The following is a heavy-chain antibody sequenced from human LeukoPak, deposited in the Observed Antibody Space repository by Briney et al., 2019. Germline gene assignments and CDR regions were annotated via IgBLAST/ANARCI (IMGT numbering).Heavy chain of an antibody. V-gene: IGHV4-34*01. J-gene: IGHJ4*02. CDR3: ARVGYYDSSGYYLLRGKIDY. D-gene: IGHD3-22*01. Sequence: SETLSLTCAVCGGSFSGYYWSWIRQPPGKGLEWIGEINHSGSTNYNPSLKSRVTISVDTSKNQFSLKLSSVTAADTAVYYCARVGYYDSSGYYLLRGKIDYWGQGTLVTVSS. CDR2: INHSGST. CDR1: GGSFSGYY.